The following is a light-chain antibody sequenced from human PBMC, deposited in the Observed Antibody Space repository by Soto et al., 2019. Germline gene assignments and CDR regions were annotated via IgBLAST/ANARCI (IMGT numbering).Light chain of an antibody. J-gene: IGLJ1*01. Sequence: QSALTQPASVSGSPGQSITISCTGTSSDVGGYDYVSWYQLHPGKAPKLMVFEVNNRPSGVSYRFSGSKSGNTASLTISGLQAEDEADYFCTSYTSSSTLDVFGTGTKVTVL. V-gene: IGLV2-14*01. CDR2: EVN. CDR3: TSYTSSSTLDV. CDR1: SSDVGGYDY.